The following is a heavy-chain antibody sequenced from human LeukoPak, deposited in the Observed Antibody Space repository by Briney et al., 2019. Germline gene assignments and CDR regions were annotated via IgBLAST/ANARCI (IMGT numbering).Heavy chain of an antibody. Sequence: PGRSLRLSCAASGFTFDDYAMHWVRQAPGKGLEWVSGISWNSNSIGYADSVKGRFTISRDNAKNSLYLQMNSLRAEDTAVYYCAKPSPDVLRYFVNWFDPWGQGTLVTVSS. V-gene: IGHV3-9*01. CDR3: AKPSPDVLRYFVNWFDP. J-gene: IGHJ5*02. CDR1: GFTFDDYA. D-gene: IGHD3-9*01. CDR2: ISWNSNSI.